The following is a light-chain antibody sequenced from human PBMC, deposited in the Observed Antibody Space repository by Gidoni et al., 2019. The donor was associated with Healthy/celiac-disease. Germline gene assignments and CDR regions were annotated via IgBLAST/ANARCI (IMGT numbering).Light chain of an antibody. V-gene: IGLV4-69*01. CDR2: LNSDGSH. CDR1: SGHSSYA. J-gene: IGLJ1*01. Sequence: HLVLPQSPSASPSLRASVKLTCTLSSGHSSYAIAWHQQQPEKGPRYLMKLNSDGSHSKGDGIPDRFSGSSSGAERYLTISSLQSEDEADYYCQTWGTGILVFGTGTKVTV. CDR3: QTWGTGILV.